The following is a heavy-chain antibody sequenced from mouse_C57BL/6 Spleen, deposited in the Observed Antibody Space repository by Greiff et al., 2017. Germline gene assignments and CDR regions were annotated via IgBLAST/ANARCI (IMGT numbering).Heavy chain of an antibody. CDR1: GFSFNTYA. V-gene: IGHV10-1*01. Sequence: EVQLVESGGGLVQPKGSLKLSCAASGFSFNTYAMNWVRQAPGKGLEWVARIRSKSNNYATYYADSVKDRFTISRDDSESMLYLQMNNLKTEDTAMYYCVRQAKGYYAMDYWGQGTSVTVSS. D-gene: IGHD1-3*01. CDR3: VRQAKGYYAMDY. CDR2: IRSKSNNYAT. J-gene: IGHJ4*01.